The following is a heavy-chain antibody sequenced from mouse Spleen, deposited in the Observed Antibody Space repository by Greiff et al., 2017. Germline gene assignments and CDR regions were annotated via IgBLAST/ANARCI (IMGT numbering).Heavy chain of an antibody. D-gene: IGHD1-1*01. J-gene: IGHJ2*01. Sequence: QVQLQQPGAELVKPGASVKLSCKASGYTFTSYWMHWVKQRPGQGLEWIGEIDPSDSYTNYNQKFKGKATFTADTSSNTAYMQLSSLTSEDSAVYYCAKGYYGSKGYFDYWGQGTTLTVSS. CDR3: AKGYYGSKGYFDY. CDR2: IDPSDSYT. V-gene: IGHV1-69*02. CDR1: GYTFTSYW.